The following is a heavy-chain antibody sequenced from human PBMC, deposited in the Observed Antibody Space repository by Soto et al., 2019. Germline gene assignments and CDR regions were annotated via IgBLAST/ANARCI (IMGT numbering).Heavy chain of an antibody. CDR2: IYWDDEK. CDR1: GFSLSTSGVG. J-gene: IGHJ4*02. CDR3: AHRAYFDSGKQFDY. Sequence: QITLKESGPTLVKPTQTLTLTCTFSGFSLSTSGVGVGWIRQPPGKALEWLAIIYWDDEKRYSPSLKTRLTDTKDTSKNQVVLTMPNVDPVDTATYYCAHRAYFDSGKQFDYWGQGTLVSVSS. V-gene: IGHV2-5*02. D-gene: IGHD3-10*01.